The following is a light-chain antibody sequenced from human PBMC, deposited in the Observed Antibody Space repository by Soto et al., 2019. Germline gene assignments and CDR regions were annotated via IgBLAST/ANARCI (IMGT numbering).Light chain of an antibody. CDR2: RGD. J-gene: IGLJ2*01. Sequence: QSVLTQLPSASGTPGQRVTISCSGSDSNLRNNYVNWYQQLPGSAPKLLIYRGDQRPSGVPDRFSGSKSGTSASLAISGLRSEDEAVYYCAAWDDSLSGVLFGGGTKLTVL. CDR3: AAWDDSLSGVL. V-gene: IGLV1-47*02. CDR1: DSNLRNNY.